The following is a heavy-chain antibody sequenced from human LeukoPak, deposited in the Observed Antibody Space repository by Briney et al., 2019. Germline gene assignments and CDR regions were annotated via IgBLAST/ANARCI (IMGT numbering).Heavy chain of an antibody. Sequence: GSSVNVSCKASVYTFTSCGIRWVRPAPAKGLEGMGWINAYNGNTHYAQNLQGRVTMTTGTYTSTAYMELRSLRSDDTAVYYCARDLPDTAMVTPFDYWGQGTLVTVSS. D-gene: IGHD5-18*01. CDR1: VYTFTSCG. CDR2: INAYNGNT. V-gene: IGHV1-18*04. CDR3: ARDLPDTAMVTPFDY. J-gene: IGHJ4*02.